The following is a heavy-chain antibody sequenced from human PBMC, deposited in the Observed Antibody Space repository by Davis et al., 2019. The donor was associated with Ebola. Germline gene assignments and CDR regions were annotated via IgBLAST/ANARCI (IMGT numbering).Heavy chain of an antibody. CDR2: IYPGDSDT. Sequence: KVSCKASGYTFTSYGISWVRQAPGQGLEWMGIIYPGDSDTRYSPSFQGQVTISADKSISTAYLQWSSLKASDTAMYYCASGTYYDFWSGYYIWGQGTLVTVSS. D-gene: IGHD3-3*01. CDR3: ASGTYYDFWSGYYI. CDR1: GYTFTSYG. J-gene: IGHJ4*02. V-gene: IGHV5-51*01.